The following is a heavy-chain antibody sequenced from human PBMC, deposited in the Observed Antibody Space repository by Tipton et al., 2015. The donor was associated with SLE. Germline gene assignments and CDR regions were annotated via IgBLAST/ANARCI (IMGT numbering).Heavy chain of an antibody. Sequence: TLSLTCTVSGGSISSFHWSWIRQPPGKGLEWIGYIYYSGSPTYNPSLKSRVTISADTSKNQFSLKLSSVTAADTAFYYCARHAGLDYYFDYWGQGTLVTVSS. CDR3: ARHAGLDYYFDY. CDR2: IYYSGSP. D-gene: IGHD3/OR15-3a*01. CDR1: GGSISSFH. V-gene: IGHV4-59*08. J-gene: IGHJ4*02.